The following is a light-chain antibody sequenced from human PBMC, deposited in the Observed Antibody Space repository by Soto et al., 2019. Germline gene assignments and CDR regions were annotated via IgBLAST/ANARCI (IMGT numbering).Light chain of an antibody. V-gene: IGLV4-69*01. CDR3: QTWDTGIRV. CDR2: LNSDGSH. Sequence: QAVVTQSPSASASLGASVKLTCTLSSGHSNYAIAWHQQRPEKGPRYLMKLNSDGSHTKADGMPDRFSGSSSGAERYLTISSLQSEDEADYYCQTWDTGIRVFGGGTKVTVL. J-gene: IGLJ3*02. CDR1: SGHSNYA.